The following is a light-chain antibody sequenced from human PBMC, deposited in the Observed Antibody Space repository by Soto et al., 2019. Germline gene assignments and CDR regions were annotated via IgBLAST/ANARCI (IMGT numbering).Light chain of an antibody. CDR1: QGISSY. J-gene: IGKJ5*01. CDR2: AAS. CDR3: QQLNSYPIT. Sequence: IQLTQSPSSLSASVGDRVTITCQASQGISSYLAWYQQKPGKAPKLLIYAASTLQSGVPSRFSGGGSGADFTLTISSLQPEDFATYYCQQLNSYPITLGQGTRLDIK. V-gene: IGKV1-9*01.